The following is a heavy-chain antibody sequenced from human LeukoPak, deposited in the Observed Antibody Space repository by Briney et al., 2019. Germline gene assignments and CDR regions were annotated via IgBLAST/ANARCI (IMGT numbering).Heavy chain of an antibody. V-gene: IGHV3-9*01. D-gene: IGHD3-16*02. CDR3: ARDMPDYDYVWGSYRPFDY. CDR1: GFTFDDYA. J-gene: IGHJ4*02. Sequence: GRSLRLSCAASGFTFDDYAMHLVRQAPGKGLEWVSGISWNSGSIGYAYSVKRRFTVSRDNAKNSLYLQMNSLRAEDTAVYYCARDMPDYDYVWGSYRPFDYWGQGTLVTVSS. CDR2: ISWNSGSI.